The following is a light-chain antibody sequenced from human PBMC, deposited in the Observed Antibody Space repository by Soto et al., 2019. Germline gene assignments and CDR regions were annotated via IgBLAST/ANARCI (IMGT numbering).Light chain of an antibody. J-gene: IGLJ1*01. CDR3: CSYTRTSNHYF. CDR2: EGS. Sequence: QSVLTQPASVSGSPGQSITISCTGTSSDVGSYNLVSWYQQHPGKAPKPMIYEGSKRPSGVSNRFSGSKSGNTASLTISGLQAEDEADYYCCSYTRTSNHYFFGSGTKSPS. V-gene: IGLV2-14*02. CDR1: SSDVGSYNL.